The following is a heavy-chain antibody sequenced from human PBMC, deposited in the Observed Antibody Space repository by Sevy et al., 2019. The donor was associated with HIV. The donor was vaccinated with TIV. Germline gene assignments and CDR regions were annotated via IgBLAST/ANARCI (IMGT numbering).Heavy chain of an antibody. V-gene: IGHV3-48*02. CDR2: ISSSSSTI. CDR1: GFTFSSYS. D-gene: IGHD3-10*01. J-gene: IGHJ6*02. Sequence: GGSLRLSCAASGFTFSSYSMNWVRQAPGKGLEWVSYISSSSSTIYYAHSVKGRFTISRDNAKNSLYLQMNSLRDEDTAVYYCARRRDLMVRGVINPLYYYYGMDVWGQGTTVTVSS. CDR3: ARRRDLMVRGVINPLYYYYGMDV.